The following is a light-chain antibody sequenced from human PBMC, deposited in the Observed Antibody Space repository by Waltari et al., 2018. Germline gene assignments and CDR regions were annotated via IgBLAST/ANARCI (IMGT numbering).Light chain of an antibody. CDR2: DVS. CDR3: SSYTSSSTLVV. V-gene: IGLV2-14*01. Sequence: QSALTQPASVSGFPGQSITISCTVTSSDVRGYKYVSLYQQHPGKAPKLMIYDVSNRPSGVSNRFSGSKSGNTASLTISGLQAEDEADYYCSSYTSSSTLVVFGGGTKLTVL. J-gene: IGLJ2*01. CDR1: SSDVRGYKY.